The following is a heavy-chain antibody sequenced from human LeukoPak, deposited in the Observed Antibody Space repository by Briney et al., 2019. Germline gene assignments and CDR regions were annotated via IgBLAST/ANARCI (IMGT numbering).Heavy chain of an antibody. CDR3: ARAPYGSGAAIDY. J-gene: IGHJ4*02. Sequence: PGGSLRLSCTASGFAFHDYSMHWVRQAPGKGLEWVSDISWDSSSIDYADSVKGRFTISRDNAKKSLYLQVNSLRTDDTALYYCARAPYGSGAAIDYWGQGTLVTVSS. V-gene: IGHV3-9*01. D-gene: IGHD3-10*01. CDR2: ISWDSSSI. CDR1: GFAFHDYS.